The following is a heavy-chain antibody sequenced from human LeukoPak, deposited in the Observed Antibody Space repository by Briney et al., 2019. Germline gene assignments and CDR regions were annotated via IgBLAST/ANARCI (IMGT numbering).Heavy chain of an antibody. D-gene: IGHD4-17*01. CDR2: INHSGST. Sequence: SETLSLTCAVYGGSFSGYYWSWIRQPPGKGLEWIGEINHSGSTNYNPSLKSRVTISVDTSKNQFSLKLSSVTAADTAVYYCARGAPTVMAGFDYWGQGSLVTVSS. J-gene: IGHJ4*02. CDR3: ARGAPTVMAGFDY. V-gene: IGHV4-34*01. CDR1: GGSFSGYY.